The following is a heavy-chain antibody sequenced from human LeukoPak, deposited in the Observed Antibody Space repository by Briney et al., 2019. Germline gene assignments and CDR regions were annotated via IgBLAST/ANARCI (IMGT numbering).Heavy chain of an antibody. J-gene: IGHJ4*02. CDR1: GGSISSYY. V-gene: IGHV4-4*09. D-gene: IGHD2-21*01. CDR2: IYTSGST. Sequence: SETLSLTCTVSGGSISSYYWSWIRQPPGKGLEWIGYIYTSGSTNYNPSLKSRLTISVDTSGNHFSLKLSSVTAADTAVYYCARHSSLMQLGCFDYWGQGALVTVSS. CDR3: ARHSSLMQLGCFDY.